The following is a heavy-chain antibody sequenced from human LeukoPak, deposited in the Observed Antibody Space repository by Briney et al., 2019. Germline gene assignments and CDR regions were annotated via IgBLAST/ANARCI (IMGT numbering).Heavy chain of an antibody. CDR2: INSDESST. CDR3: AREVSGDLWYNWFDP. J-gene: IGHJ5*02. Sequence: GGSLRLSCAASGFSLSSHWMHWVRQAPGKGLMWVSRINSDESSTTYADSAKGRFTISRDNATNMLYLQMNSLRAEDTSVYHCAREVSGDLWYNWFDPWGQGTLVTVSS. D-gene: IGHD4-17*01. CDR1: GFSLSSHW. V-gene: IGHV3-74*03.